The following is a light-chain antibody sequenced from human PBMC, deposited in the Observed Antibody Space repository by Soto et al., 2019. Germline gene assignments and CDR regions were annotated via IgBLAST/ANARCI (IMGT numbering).Light chain of an antibody. CDR2: GAS. Sequence: EIVMAQSPATLSVSAGERASLSCRASQSVSSNLAWYQQKPGQAPRLLIYGASTRATGIPARFSGSGSGTDFTLTISSLQSEDLAVYYCQQYNNWPPWTFGQGTKVDI. J-gene: IGKJ1*01. CDR3: QQYNNWPPWT. V-gene: IGKV3-15*01. CDR1: QSVSSN.